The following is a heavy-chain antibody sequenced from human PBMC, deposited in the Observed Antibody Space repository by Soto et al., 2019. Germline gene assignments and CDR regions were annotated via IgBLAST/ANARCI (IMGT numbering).Heavy chain of an antibody. Sequence: SETLSLTCTVSGGSVTNSSYYWGWIRQSPGKGLEWIGSVYYRGRSYSKSSVKSRVTMSVDTSKNRFSLSLNSVTASDTAVYFCVSQRTTVPTQTYFDYWGPGALVTVSS. CDR3: VSQRTTVPTQTYFDY. D-gene: IGHD4-17*01. J-gene: IGHJ4*02. CDR1: GGSVTNSSYY. V-gene: IGHV4-39*01. CDR2: VYYRGRS.